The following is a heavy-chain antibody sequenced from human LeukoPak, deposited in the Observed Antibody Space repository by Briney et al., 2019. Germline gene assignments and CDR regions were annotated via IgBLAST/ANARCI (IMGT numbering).Heavy chain of an antibody. V-gene: IGHV1-24*01. CDR1: GYTLTELS. Sequence: ASVKVSCKVSGYTLTELSMRWVRQAPGKGLEWMGGFDPEDGETIYAQKFQGRVTMTEDTSTDTAYMELSSLRSEDTAVYYCATHPMEVGATFNFDYWGQGTLVTVSS. D-gene: IGHD1-26*01. CDR3: ATHPMEVGATFNFDY. CDR2: FDPEDGET. J-gene: IGHJ4*02.